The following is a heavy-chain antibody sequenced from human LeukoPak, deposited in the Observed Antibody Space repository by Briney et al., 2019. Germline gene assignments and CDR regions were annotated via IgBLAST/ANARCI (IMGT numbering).Heavy chain of an antibody. Sequence: GGSLRLSCAASGFTFDDYAMHWVRQAPGEGLEWVSGISWNSGSIGYADSVRGRFTISRDNAKNSLYLQMNSLRAEDTALYYCAKDGETATIRGGNWFDPWGQGTLVTVSS. CDR2: ISWNSGSI. CDR3: AKDGETATIRGGNWFDP. D-gene: IGHD5-24*01. V-gene: IGHV3-9*01. J-gene: IGHJ5*02. CDR1: GFTFDDYA.